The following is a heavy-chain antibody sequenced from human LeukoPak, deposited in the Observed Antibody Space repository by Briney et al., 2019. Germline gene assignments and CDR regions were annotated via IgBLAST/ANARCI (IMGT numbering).Heavy chain of an antibody. CDR1: GFDFSGSG. Sequence: GGSLKLSCAASGFDFSGSGVHWVRQAPGKGPEWVGRIKSKTDGETTDYAAAVKSRFSLSRDDSKNMVYLQMTSLKTDDTAVYYCTTLVGAPTYWGQGTPVTVSS. V-gene: IGHV3-15*01. J-gene: IGHJ4*02. CDR2: IKSKTDGETT. D-gene: IGHD1-26*01. CDR3: TTLVGAPTY.